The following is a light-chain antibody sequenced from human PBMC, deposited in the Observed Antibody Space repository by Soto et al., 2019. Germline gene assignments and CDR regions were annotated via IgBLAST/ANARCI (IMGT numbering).Light chain of an antibody. CDR1: SSDVGGYNS. V-gene: IGLV2-8*01. J-gene: IGLJ2*01. CDR2: EVI. CDR3: SSYAATNKVV. Sequence: QSALTQPPSASGSPGQSVTISCTGTSSDVGGYNSVSWYQQHPGKAPKLIIYEVIKRPSGVPDRFSGSKSGNTASLTVSGLQAEDEADYYCSSYAATNKVVFGGGSKLTVL.